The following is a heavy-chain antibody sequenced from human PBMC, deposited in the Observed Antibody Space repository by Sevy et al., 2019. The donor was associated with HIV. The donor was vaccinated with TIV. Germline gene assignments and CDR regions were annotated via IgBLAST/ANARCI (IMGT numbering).Heavy chain of an antibody. D-gene: IGHD6-13*01. J-gene: IGHJ4*02. CDR2: ISVSFDNK. CDR3: VKDAGYSTSWYVGVGDF. Sequence: GGSLRLSCAASGFSFSNYAMSWVRRAPGKGLEWVSAISVSFDNKYYADSVKGRFTISRDNSKSTLYLQMNSLRDADTAVYYCVKDAGYSTSWYVGVGDFWGQGSLVTVSS. V-gene: IGHV3-23*01. CDR1: GFSFSNYA.